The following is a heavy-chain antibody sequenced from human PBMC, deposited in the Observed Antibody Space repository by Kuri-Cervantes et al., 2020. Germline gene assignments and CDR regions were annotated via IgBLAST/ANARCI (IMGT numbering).Heavy chain of an antibody. CDR2: INAGNGNT. D-gene: IGHD3-22*01. CDR1: GYTFTSYG. J-gene: IGHJ2*01. V-gene: IGHV1-3*01. Sequence: ASVKVSCKASGYTFTSYGISWVRQAPGQRLEWMGWINAGNGNTKYSQKFQGRVTITRDTSASTAYMELSSLRSEDTAVYYCARGIEVYYYDSSGYYYPLYWYFDLWGRGTLVTVSS. CDR3: ARGIEVYYYDSSGYYYPLYWYFDL.